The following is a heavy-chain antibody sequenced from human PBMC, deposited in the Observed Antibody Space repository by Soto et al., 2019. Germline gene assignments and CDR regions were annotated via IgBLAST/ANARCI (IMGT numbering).Heavy chain of an antibody. D-gene: IGHD6-13*01. CDR1: GFTFTNYI. J-gene: IGHJ4*02. CDR3: AKGSSSWYYFDS. CDR2: ITAGGGST. V-gene: IGHV3-23*01. Sequence: PGGSLRLSCAASGFTFTNYIMAWVRQAPGKGLQWVSTITAGGGSTYYAESVKGRFTISRDSSQNKVFLHMNSLRSEDTALYYCAKGSSSWYYFDSWGQGTPVTVSS.